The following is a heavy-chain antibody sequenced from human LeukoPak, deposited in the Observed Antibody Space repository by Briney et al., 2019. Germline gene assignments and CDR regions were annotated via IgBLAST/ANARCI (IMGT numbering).Heavy chain of an antibody. D-gene: IGHD2-2*01. V-gene: IGHV4-4*07. CDR2: INNSGST. Sequence: SETLSLTCTVSGGSISTFYWTWLRQPAGKALEWIGRINNSGSTNYNPSLRSRVSMSVDRSKNQFSVTLSSVTAADTAVYYCARDASAATHRRPYYYYYMDVWGKGTTVTVSS. J-gene: IGHJ6*03. CDR3: ARDASAATHRRPYYYYYMDV. CDR1: GGSISTFY.